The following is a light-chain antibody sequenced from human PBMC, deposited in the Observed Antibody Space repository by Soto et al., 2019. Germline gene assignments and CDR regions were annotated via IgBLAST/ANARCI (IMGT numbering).Light chain of an antibody. V-gene: IGKV3-15*01. Sequence: TVMTQSPATLSVSPGDTATLSCRSRQNVHINLAWYQQKPGQAPTLRIYGVCARAPGVPARFSGTGSGTEFPLTVRNLQSEDFGVDYCHQYETWPRTFGQGTKVAIQ. CDR3: HQYETWPRT. J-gene: IGKJ2*01. CDR2: GVC. CDR1: QNVHIN.